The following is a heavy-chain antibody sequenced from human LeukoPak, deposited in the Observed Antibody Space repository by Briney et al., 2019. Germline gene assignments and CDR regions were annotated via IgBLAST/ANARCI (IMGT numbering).Heavy chain of an antibody. Sequence: SETLSLTCAVYGGSFSGYYWSWIRQPPGKGLEWIGEINHSGSTNYNPSLKSRVTISVDTFKNQFSLKLSSVTAADTAVYYCARGRKSGRIVVVILSTSRAFDIWGQGTMVTVSS. V-gene: IGHV4-34*01. CDR2: INHSGST. CDR3: ARGRKSGRIVVVILSTSRAFDI. D-gene: IGHD3-22*01. J-gene: IGHJ3*02. CDR1: GGSFSGYY.